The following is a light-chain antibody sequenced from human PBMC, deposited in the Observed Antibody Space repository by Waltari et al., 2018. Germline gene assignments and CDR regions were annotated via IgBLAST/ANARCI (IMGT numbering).Light chain of an antibody. V-gene: IGKV1-5*03. CDR1: QNIGSS. J-gene: IGKJ1*01. Sequence: DIQMTQSPSTLPASVGDSVTITFRASQNIGSSLVWYQQKPGKAPKLLIYEASSLQFGVPSRFSGRGSGAEFTLTIASLQPDDFAAYYCQQYKTSPTWTFGQGTRVELK. CDR2: EAS. CDR3: QQYKTSPTWT.